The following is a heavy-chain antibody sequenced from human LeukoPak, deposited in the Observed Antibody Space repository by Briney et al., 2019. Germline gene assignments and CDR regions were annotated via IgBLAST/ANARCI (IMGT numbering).Heavy chain of an antibody. J-gene: IGHJ4*02. D-gene: IGHD3-9*01. CDR2: VSAYDANT. V-gene: IGHV1-18*01. CDR1: GYTFSNSG. Sequence: GASVTVSCKASGYTFSNSGISWVRQAPGQGLEWMGWVSAYDANTNSAQKLQGRLTMTTDRSTSTAYMELRSLRSDDTAMYYCARSFARDSDILTGYYIGDYWGQGTLVTVSS. CDR3: ARSFARDSDILTGYYIGDY.